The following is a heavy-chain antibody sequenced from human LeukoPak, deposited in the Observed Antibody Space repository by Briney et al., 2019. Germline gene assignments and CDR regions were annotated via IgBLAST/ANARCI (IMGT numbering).Heavy chain of an antibody. CDR2: ITSSSSAI. J-gene: IGHJ4*02. CDR3: ARVRGSYHFDY. Sequence: PGGSLRLSCAASGFIFSGYSMNWVRQAPGKGLEWVSYITSSSSAIYYADSVKGRFTISRDNARNSLYLQMNSLRAEDTAVYYCARVRGSYHFDYSRQGTLVTVSS. V-gene: IGHV3-48*01. D-gene: IGHD1-26*01. CDR1: GFIFSGYS.